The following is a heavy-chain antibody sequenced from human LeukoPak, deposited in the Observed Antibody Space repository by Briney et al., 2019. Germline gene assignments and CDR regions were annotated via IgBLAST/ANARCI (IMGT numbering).Heavy chain of an antibody. CDR1: GGSFSGYY. CDR3: ARGGILQHLYGMDV. Sequence: PSETLSLTCAVYGGSFSGYYWSWIRQPPGKGLEWIGEINHSGSTNYNPSLKSRVTISVDTSENQFSLKLSSVTAADTAVYYCARGGILQHLYGMDVWGQGTTVTVSS. V-gene: IGHV4-34*01. J-gene: IGHJ6*02. D-gene: IGHD5-18*01. CDR2: INHSGST.